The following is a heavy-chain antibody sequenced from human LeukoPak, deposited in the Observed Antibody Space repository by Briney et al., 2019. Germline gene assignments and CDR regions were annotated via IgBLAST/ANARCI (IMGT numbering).Heavy chain of an antibody. CDR3: AKGAYDYIEIGYFDS. Sequence: GGSLRLSCAASGFTSTNYAMNWVRQAPGKGLEWVSVLIGSSGSTDYADSVKGRFTISRDTSKNTLFLQMNSLRPEDTAIYYCAKGAYDYIEIGYFDSWGQGTLVTVSS. V-gene: IGHV3-23*01. D-gene: IGHD5-12*01. CDR2: LIGSSGST. CDR1: GFTSTNYA. J-gene: IGHJ4*02.